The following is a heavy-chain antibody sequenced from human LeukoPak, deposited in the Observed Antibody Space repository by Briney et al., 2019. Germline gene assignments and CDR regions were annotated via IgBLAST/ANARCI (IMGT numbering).Heavy chain of an antibody. CDR1: GFTFSSYS. V-gene: IGHV3-21*01. Sequence: GGSLRLSCAASGFTFSSYSMNWVRQAPGKGLEWVSSISSSSSYIYYGDSVKGRFTISRDNAKNSLYLQMNSLRDEDTAVYYCARTHQPTRILVPDANGYWGQGTLVTVSS. D-gene: IGHD2-2*01. J-gene: IGHJ4*02. CDR3: ARTHQPTRILVPDANGY. CDR2: ISSSSSYI.